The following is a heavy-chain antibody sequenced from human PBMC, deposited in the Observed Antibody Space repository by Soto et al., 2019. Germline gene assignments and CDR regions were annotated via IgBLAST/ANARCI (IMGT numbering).Heavy chain of an antibody. CDR2: IRSKANSYAT. CDR1: GFTFSGSA. D-gene: IGHD2-2*01. V-gene: IGHV3-73*01. J-gene: IGHJ4*02. Sequence: GGSLRLSCAASGFTFSGSAMHWVRQASGKGLEWVGRIRSKANSYATAYAASVKGRFTISRDDSKNMAYLQMNSLKTEDTAVYYCTRQVVPSTGNDYWGQGTLVTVSS. CDR3: TRQVVPSTGNDY.